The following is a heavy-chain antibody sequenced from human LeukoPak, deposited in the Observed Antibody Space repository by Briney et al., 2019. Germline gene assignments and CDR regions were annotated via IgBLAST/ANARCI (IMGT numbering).Heavy chain of an antibody. J-gene: IGHJ5*02. CDR2: INPNSGGT. CDR1: GYTFTGYY. CDR3: ARSTDQLRLPLIPCRFDP. D-gene: IGHD1-1*01. V-gene: IGHV1-2*02. Sequence: GASVKVSCKASGYTFTGYYMHWVRQAPGQGLEWMGWINPNSGGTNYAQKFQGRVTMTRDTSISTAYMELSRLRSDDTAVYYCARSTDQLRLPLIPCRFDPWGQGTLVTVSS.